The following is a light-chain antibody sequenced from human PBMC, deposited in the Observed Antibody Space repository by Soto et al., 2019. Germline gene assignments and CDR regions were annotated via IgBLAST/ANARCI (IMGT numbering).Light chain of an antibody. Sequence: AIRMTQSPSSFSASTGDRVTITCRASQGISSHLAWYQVKRGKGPRRLIYTASYLDSGGPSRFSCSGSGTDFTLTLISLQSEDFAGYYCQQYFSYPLSFGGGPKVEIK. CDR2: TAS. J-gene: IGKJ4*01. CDR3: QQYFSYPLS. V-gene: IGKV1-8*01. CDR1: QGISSH.